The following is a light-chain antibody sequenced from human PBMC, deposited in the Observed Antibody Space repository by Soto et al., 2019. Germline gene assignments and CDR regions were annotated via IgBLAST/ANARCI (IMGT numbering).Light chain of an antibody. V-gene: IGKV1-5*01. J-gene: IGKJ1*01. Sequence: DIQMTQSPPALSASVGARVTITCRASQSVNTRLAWYQQKPGKAPKLLIHDASSLQTGVPSRFSGSGSGTEFTLTISSLQPDDFATYYCQQYQSYSETFGHGTKVEIK. CDR2: DAS. CDR3: QQYQSYSET. CDR1: QSVNTR.